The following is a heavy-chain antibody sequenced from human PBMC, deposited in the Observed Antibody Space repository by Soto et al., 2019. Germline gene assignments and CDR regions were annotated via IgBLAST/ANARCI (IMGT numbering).Heavy chain of an antibody. CDR2: ISGSGGST. Sequence: GGSLRLSCAASGFTFSSYAMSWVRQAPGKGLEWVSAISGSGGSTYYADSVKGRFTISRDNSKNTLYLQMNSLRAEDTAVYYCEKELERGGYASGAFDICGQRTMVPVSS. CDR3: EKELERGGYASGAFDI. J-gene: IGHJ3*02. D-gene: IGHD5-12*01. V-gene: IGHV3-23*01. CDR1: GFTFSSYA.